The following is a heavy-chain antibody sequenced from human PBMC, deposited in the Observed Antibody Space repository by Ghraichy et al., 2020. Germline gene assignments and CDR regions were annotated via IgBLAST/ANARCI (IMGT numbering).Heavy chain of an antibody. Sequence: GGSLRLSCSASGFTFSTYPMHWVRQAPGKGLEYVSSINYNGGSTYYADSVKGRFTISRDNSKNTLYLQMSSLRGEDTAVYYCVTIAYTISYWGQGTLVTVSS. CDR3: VTIAYTISY. J-gene: IGHJ4*02. D-gene: IGHD3-16*01. V-gene: IGHV3-64D*09. CDR1: GFTFSTYP. CDR2: INYNGGST.